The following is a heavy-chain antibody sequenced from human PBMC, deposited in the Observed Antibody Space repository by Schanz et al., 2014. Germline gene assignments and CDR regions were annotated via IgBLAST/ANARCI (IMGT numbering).Heavy chain of an antibody. Sequence: EVQLVESGGGVVRPGGSLRLSCAASGFGFDDYAMSWVRQAPGKGLEWVSGINWNGGSTGYADSVKGRFTISRDNAKNSLYLQMSSLRAEDTALYYCARDSATSSWYPSDSWGQGTLVTVSS. D-gene: IGHD6-13*01. CDR1: GFGFDDYA. V-gene: IGHV3-20*04. CDR3: ARDSATSSWYPSDS. CDR2: INWNGGST. J-gene: IGHJ4*02.